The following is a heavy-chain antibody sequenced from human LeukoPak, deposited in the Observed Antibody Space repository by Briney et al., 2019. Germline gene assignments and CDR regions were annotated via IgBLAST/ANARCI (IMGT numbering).Heavy chain of an antibody. D-gene: IGHD1-26*01. CDR3: ARLLRLGGRKGDAFDI. J-gene: IGHJ3*02. CDR2: FYDSGDF. CDR1: GGFISGHH. V-gene: IGHV4-59*08. Sequence: SETLSLTCTVSGGFISGHHWTWIRQPPGTGLEWIGYFYDSGDFNYNPSLKSRVTIWMDMSNNQFSLTMSSVTAADTAMYYCARLLRLGGRKGDAFDIWGQGTLVTVSS.